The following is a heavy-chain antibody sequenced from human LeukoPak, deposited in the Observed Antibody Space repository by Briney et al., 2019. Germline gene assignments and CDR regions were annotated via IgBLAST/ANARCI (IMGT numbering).Heavy chain of an antibody. J-gene: IGHJ6*03. CDR3: ARGFRTHDYYYYYMDV. D-gene: IGHD2/OR15-2a*01. CDR2: IIPIFGTA. CDR1: GDTFTGYY. V-gene: IGHV1-69*06. Sequence: GASVKVSCKASGDTFTGYYIHWVRQAPGQGLEWMGGIIPIFGTANYAQKFQGRVTITADKSTSTAYMELSSLRSEDTAVYYCARGFRTHDYYYYYMDVWGKGTTVTVSS.